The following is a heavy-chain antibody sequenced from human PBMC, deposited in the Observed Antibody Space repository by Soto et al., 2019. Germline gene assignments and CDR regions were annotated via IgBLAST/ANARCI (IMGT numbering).Heavy chain of an antibody. D-gene: IGHD1-26*01. J-gene: IGHJ4*02. CDR3: VKEGKMGVEGFDF. CDR1: VFTFSDHA. CDR2: VRGDFVTT. V-gene: IGHV3-23*01. Sequence: GPLRLSCATSVFTFSDHAMHWVRQAPGEGLEWVSGVRGDFVTTPYADSVKGRFTISRDNSKNTLYLQMNSLRAEDTAIYYCVKEGKMGVEGFDFWGQGTLVTVSS.